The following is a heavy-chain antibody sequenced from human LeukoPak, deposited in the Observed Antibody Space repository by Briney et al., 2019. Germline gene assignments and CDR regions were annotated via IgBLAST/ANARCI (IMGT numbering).Heavy chain of an antibody. CDR3: ARQTYGDYSFDY. Sequence: SETLSLTCTVSGGSISNGGYSWSWIRQPTGKGLEWIGYVYHSGSTYYNASPKSRVTISIDRSNNQLSLKLSSVTAADTAVYYCARQTYGDYSFDYWGQGTLVTVSS. D-gene: IGHD4-17*01. J-gene: IGHJ4*02. V-gene: IGHV4-30-2*01. CDR1: GGSISNGGYS. CDR2: VYHSGST.